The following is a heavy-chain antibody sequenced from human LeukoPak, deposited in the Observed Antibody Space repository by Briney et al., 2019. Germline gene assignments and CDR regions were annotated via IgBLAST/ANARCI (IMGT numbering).Heavy chain of an antibody. CDR2: IYTSGST. J-gene: IGHJ4*02. CDR1: GGSISSYY. CDR3: ASSGSYALMDH. D-gene: IGHD1-26*01. Sequence: SGTLSLTCTVSGGSISSYYWSWIRQPAGKGLEWIGRIYTSGSTNYNPSLKSRVTMSVDTSKNQFSLKLSSVTAADTAVYYCASSGSYALMDHWGQGTLVTVSS. V-gene: IGHV4-4*07.